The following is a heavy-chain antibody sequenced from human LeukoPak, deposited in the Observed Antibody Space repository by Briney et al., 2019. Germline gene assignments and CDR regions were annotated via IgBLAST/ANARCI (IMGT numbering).Heavy chain of an antibody. D-gene: IGHD2-8*02. CDR3: ARDLPGPWSYYFDY. CDR1: GYTFTRYG. J-gene: IGHJ4*02. V-gene: IGHV1-18*04. Sequence: ASVKVSCKASGYTFTRYGISSVRQAPGQRLEWMGWISAYNGNTNYAQKLQGRVTMTTDTSTSTAYMELRSLRSDDTAVYYCARDLPGPWSYYFDYWGQGTLVSVSS. CDR2: ISAYNGNT.